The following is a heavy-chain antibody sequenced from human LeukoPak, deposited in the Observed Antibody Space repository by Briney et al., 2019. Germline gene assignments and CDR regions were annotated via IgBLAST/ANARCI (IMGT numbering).Heavy chain of an antibody. CDR2: INPNSGGT. CDR3: ARMVNYDILTGLGY. D-gene: IGHD3-9*01. Sequence: ASVKVSCKASGGTFSSYAISWVRQAPGQGLEWMGWINPNSGGTNYAQKFQGRVTMTRDTSISTAYMELSRLRSDDTAVYYCARMVNYDILTGLGYWGQGTLVTVSS. J-gene: IGHJ4*02. CDR1: GGTFSSYA. V-gene: IGHV1-2*02.